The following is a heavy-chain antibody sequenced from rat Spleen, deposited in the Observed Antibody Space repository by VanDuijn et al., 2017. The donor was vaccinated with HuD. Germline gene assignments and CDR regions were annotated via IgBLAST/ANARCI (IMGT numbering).Heavy chain of an antibody. D-gene: IGHD4-3*01. CDR3: ARLYNSGWYFDF. V-gene: IGHV5-19*01. Sequence: EVQLVESGGGLVQPGRSMKLSCAASGFTFSNYVMHWIRQAPTKGLEWVTSISPSGATTNYRDSVKGRFTISRDSAKSTLYLQMDSLRSEDTATYYCARLYNSGWYFDFWGPGTMVTVSS. CDR2: ISPSGATT. CDR1: GFTFSNYV. J-gene: IGHJ1*01.